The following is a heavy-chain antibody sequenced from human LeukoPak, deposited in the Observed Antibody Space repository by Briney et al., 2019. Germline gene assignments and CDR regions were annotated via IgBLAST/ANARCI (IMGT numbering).Heavy chain of an antibody. Sequence: GRSLRLSCAASGFTFDDYAMHWVRQAPGKGLEWVSGISWNSDSIGYADSVKGRFTISRDNAKNSLYLQMNSLRAEDTALYYCTKGFGSTGYHGRVLDYCGQGTVVTVSS. J-gene: IGHJ4*02. CDR3: TKGFGSTGYHGRVLDY. D-gene: IGHD3-22*01. V-gene: IGHV3-9*01. CDR2: ISWNSDSI. CDR1: GFTFDDYA.